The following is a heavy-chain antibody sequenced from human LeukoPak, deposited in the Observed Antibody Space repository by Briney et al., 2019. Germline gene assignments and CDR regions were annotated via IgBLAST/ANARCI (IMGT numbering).Heavy chain of an antibody. J-gene: IGHJ4*02. Sequence: PGGSVRLSCAVSGLSFSSYWMHWVRQAPGKGLVWVARTNVHGTAVDYADSVRGRFTISRDNAKNTLFLQMNSLRAEDTAVYYCASAFTYVRLGDHWGQGTLVTAS. CDR1: GLSFSSYW. D-gene: IGHD3-16*01. CDR3: ASAFTYVRLGDH. CDR2: TNVHGTAV. V-gene: IGHV3-74*01.